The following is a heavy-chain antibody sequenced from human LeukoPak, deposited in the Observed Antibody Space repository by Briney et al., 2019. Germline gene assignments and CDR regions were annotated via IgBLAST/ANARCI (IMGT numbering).Heavy chain of an antibody. J-gene: IGHJ4*02. D-gene: IGHD3-9*01. CDR1: GFTFSSYA. Sequence: GGSLRLSCAASGFTFSSYAMSWVRQAPGEGLEWVSAISGSGGSTYYADSVKGRFTISRDNSKNTLYLQMNSLKTEDTAVYYCTRHQTGFFDYWGQGTLVTASS. CDR3: TRHQTGFFDY. CDR2: ISGSGGST. V-gene: IGHV3-23*01.